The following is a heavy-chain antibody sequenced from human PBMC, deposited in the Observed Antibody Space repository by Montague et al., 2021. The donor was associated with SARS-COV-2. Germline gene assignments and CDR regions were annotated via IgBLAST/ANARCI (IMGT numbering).Heavy chain of an antibody. CDR3: ARVRYYGSGTSLGMDV. D-gene: IGHD3-10*01. CDR1: GGSFSGYC. J-gene: IGHJ6*02. Sequence: SETLSLTCAVYGGSFSGYCWSWIRQPPGKGLEWTGEIYHSGSTNYNPSLKSRVTISVDTSKNQFSLKLSSVTAADTAVYYCARVRYYGSGTSLGMDVWGQGTTVTVSS. V-gene: IGHV4-34*01. CDR2: IYHSGST.